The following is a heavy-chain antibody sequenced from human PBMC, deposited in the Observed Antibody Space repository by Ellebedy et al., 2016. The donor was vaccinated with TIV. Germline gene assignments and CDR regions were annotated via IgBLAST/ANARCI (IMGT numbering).Heavy chain of an antibody. CDR1: GYTFTSYA. D-gene: IGHD4-17*01. CDR2: INAGNGNT. CDR3: AREEGYDYGDSEDYYGMDV. V-gene: IGHV1-3*01. Sequence: ASVKVSCKASGYTFTSYAMHWVRQAPGQRLEWMGWINAGNGNTKYSQKFQGRVTITRDTSASTAYMELSSLRSEDTAVYYCAREEGYDYGDSEDYYGMDVWGQGTTVTVSS. J-gene: IGHJ6*02.